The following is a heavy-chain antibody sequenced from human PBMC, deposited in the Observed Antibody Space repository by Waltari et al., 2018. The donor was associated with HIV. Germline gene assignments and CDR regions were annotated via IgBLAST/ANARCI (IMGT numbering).Heavy chain of an antibody. V-gene: IGHV3-74*01. J-gene: IGHJ5*02. Sequence: EVQLVESGGGLVQPGGSLRLSCAASGFTFSNYWMHWVHQAPGKGLVWVSRISGDGSSTTYADSVKGRFTISRDNPKNTLYLQMNSLRVEDTAVYYCVREVVVAATWWFDPWGQGTLVTVSS. CDR1: GFTFSNYW. CDR2: ISGDGSST. D-gene: IGHD2-15*01. CDR3: VREVVVAATWWFDP.